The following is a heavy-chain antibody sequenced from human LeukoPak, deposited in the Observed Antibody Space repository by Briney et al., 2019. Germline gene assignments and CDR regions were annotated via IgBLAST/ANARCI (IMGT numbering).Heavy chain of an antibody. J-gene: IGHJ4*02. CDR1: GGTFSSYA. Sequence: SVKVSCKASGGTFSSYAISWVRQAPGQGLEWMGRIIPILGIANYAQKFQGRVTITADKSTSTAYMELSSLRSEDTAVYYCAREESYYDFWSGYYDYWGREPWSPSPQ. CDR2: IIPILGIA. D-gene: IGHD3-3*01. V-gene: IGHV1-69*04. CDR3: AREESYYDFWSGYYDY.